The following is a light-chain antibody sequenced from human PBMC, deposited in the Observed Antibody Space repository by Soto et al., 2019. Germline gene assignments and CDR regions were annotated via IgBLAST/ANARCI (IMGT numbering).Light chain of an antibody. J-gene: IGKJ4*01. CDR2: SAS. V-gene: IGKV1-5*03. CDR1: QSISSW. Sequence: DIQMTQSPSTLSASVGDRVTITCRASQSISSWLAWYQQKPGKAPNLLIFSASGLERGVPSRFSDSGSGTEFTLTISSLQPDDFATYYCQEYNGNSGLTFGGGTKVEIK. CDR3: QEYNGNSGLT.